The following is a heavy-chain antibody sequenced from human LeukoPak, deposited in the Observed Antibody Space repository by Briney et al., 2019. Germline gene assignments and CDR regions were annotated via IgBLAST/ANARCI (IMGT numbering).Heavy chain of an antibody. J-gene: IGHJ6*02. CDR3: AREKGGYSYGYYYYYGMDV. CDR2: IYSGGST. Sequence: PGGSLRLSCAASGFTVSSNYMCWVRQAPGKGLEWVSVIYSGGSTYYADSVKGRFTISRDNSKNTLYLQMSSLRAEDTAVYYCAREKGGYSYGYYYYYGMDVWGQGTTVTVSS. CDR1: GFTVSSNY. V-gene: IGHV3-53*01. D-gene: IGHD5-18*01.